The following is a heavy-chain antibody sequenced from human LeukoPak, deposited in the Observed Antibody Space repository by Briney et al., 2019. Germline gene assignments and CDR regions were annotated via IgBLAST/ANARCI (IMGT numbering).Heavy chain of an antibody. Sequence: GGSLRLSCAATGFTFKDYGMHWVRQPPGKGLEWVSSINWNGGGTDYADSVEGRFTISRDNAKNSLYLQLSSLRPEDTALYYCAKHMRATNTYSFFGLDVWGQGTTVTVSS. CDR2: INWNGGGT. J-gene: IGHJ6*02. D-gene: IGHD1-26*01. CDR3: AKHMRATNTYSFFGLDV. CDR1: GFTFKDYG. V-gene: IGHV3-9*01.